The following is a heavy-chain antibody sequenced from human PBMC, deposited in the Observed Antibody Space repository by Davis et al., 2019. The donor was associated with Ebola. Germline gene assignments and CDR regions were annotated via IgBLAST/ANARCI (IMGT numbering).Heavy chain of an antibody. CDR3: ARVDDFWSGLLGGYYYYGMDV. CDR2: INHSGST. J-gene: IGHJ6*02. CDR1: GGSFSGYY. V-gene: IGHV4-34*01. Sequence: MPSETLSLTCAVYGGSFSGYYWSWIRQPPGKGLEWIGEINHSGSTNYNPSLKSRVTISVDTSKNQFSLKLSSVTAADTAVYYCARVDDFWSGLLGGYYYYGMDVWGQGTTVTVSS. D-gene: IGHD3-3*01.